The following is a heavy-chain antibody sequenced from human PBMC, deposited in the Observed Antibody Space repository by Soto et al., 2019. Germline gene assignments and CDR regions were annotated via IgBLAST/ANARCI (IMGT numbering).Heavy chain of an antibody. J-gene: IGHJ6*02. CDR2: IYYSGST. Sequence: PSETLSLTCTVSGGSISSSSYYWGWIRQPPGKGLEWIGSIYYSGSTYYNPSLKSRVTISVDTSKNQFSLKLSSVTAADTAVYYCARSGDRYCSSTSFYRRGHYYGMDVWGQGTMVTVSS. CDR1: GGSISSSSYY. D-gene: IGHD2-2*02. CDR3: ARSGDRYCSSTSFYRRGHYYGMDV. V-gene: IGHV4-39*01.